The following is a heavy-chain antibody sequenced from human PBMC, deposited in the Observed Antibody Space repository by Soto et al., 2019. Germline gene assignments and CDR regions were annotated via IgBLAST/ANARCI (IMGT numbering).Heavy chain of an antibody. CDR1: GFTFSSYG. D-gene: IGHD1-26*01. V-gene: IGHV3-33*01. CDR2: IWYDGSNK. Sequence: GGSLRLSCAASGFTFSSYGMHWVRQAPGKGLQWVAVIWYDGSNKYYADSVKGRFTISRDNSKNTLYLQMNSLRAEDTAVYYCARAYLLNYYDYGMDVWGQGTTVTVSS. J-gene: IGHJ6*02. CDR3: ARAYLLNYYDYGMDV.